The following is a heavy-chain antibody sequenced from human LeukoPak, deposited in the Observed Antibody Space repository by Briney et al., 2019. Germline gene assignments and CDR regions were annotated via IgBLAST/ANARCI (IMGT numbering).Heavy chain of an antibody. CDR2: ISYDGNNK. CDR1: GFTFSSYG. D-gene: IGHD4-17*01. J-gene: IGHJ4*02. CDR3: AKAFGTKTTVTPVGD. V-gene: IGHV3-30*18. Sequence: GGSLRLSCAASGFTFSSYGMHWVRQAPGKGLEWVAVISYDGNNKYYADSVKGRFTISRDNSKNTLYLQTNSLRAEDTAVYYCAKAFGTKTTVTPVGDWGQGTLITVSS.